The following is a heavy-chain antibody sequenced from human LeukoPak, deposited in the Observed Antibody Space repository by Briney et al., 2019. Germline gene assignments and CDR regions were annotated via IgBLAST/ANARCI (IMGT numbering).Heavy chain of an antibody. CDR3: ARHASELQYFDWLYFQH. J-gene: IGHJ1*01. Sequence: PGESLRISCKGSGYSFTSYWISWVRQMPGKGLEWMGRIDPSDSYTNYSPSFQGHVTISADKSISTAYLQWSSLKASDTAMYYCARHASELQYFDWLYFQHWGQGTLVTVSS. D-gene: IGHD3-9*01. V-gene: IGHV5-10-1*01. CDR2: IDPSDSYT. CDR1: GYSFTSYW.